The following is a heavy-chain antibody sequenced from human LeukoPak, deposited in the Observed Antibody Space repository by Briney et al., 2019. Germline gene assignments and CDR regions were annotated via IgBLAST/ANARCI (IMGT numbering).Heavy chain of an antibody. V-gene: IGHV1-8*02. D-gene: IGHD3-3*01. CDR2: MNPNSGNT. Sequence: ASVKVSCKASGYTFTSYGINWVRQATGQGLEWMGWMNPNSGNTGYAQKFQGRVTMTRNTSISTAYMELSSLRSEDTAVYYCARGGITIFGVVINYYYYYMDVWGKGTTVTVSS. J-gene: IGHJ6*03. CDR1: GYTFTSYG. CDR3: ARGGITIFGVVINYYYYYMDV.